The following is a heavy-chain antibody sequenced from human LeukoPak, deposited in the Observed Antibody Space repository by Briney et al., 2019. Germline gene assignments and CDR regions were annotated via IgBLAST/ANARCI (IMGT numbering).Heavy chain of an antibody. J-gene: IGHJ5*02. V-gene: IGHV1-18*01. CDR2: ISAYNGNT. D-gene: IGHD3-3*01. CDR1: GYTFTSYG. CDR3: ARDLSDYGFWSGLNWFDP. Sequence: ASVKVSCKASGYTFTSYGISWVRQAPGQGLEWMGWISAYNGNTNYAQKLQGRVTMTTDTSTSTAYMELRSLRSDDTAVYYCARDLSDYGFWSGLNWFDPWGQGTLVTVSS.